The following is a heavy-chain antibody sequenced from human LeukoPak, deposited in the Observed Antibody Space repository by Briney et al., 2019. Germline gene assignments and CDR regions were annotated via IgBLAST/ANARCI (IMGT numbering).Heavy chain of an antibody. Sequence: GGSLRLSCAASGFTFSSYAMHWVRQAPGKGLEWVAVISYDGSNKYYADSVKGRFNISRDNSKNTLCLQMNSLRAEDTAVYYCARERMYQLNYWGQGTLVTVSS. CDR2: ISYDGSNK. CDR1: GFTFSSYA. D-gene: IGHD2-2*01. J-gene: IGHJ4*02. CDR3: ARERMYQLNY. V-gene: IGHV3-30-3*01.